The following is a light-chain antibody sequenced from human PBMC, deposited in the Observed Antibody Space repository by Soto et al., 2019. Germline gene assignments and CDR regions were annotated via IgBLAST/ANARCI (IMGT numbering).Light chain of an antibody. J-gene: IGLJ1*01. CDR2: SNH. V-gene: IGLV1-44*01. CDR1: SSNIGSNT. CDR3: AAWDDSLNAYV. Sequence: QSVLTQPPSASGTPGQRVTISCSGSSSNIGSNTVNWYQQLPGTAPKLLIYSNHQRPSGVPDRFSGSKSGPSASLAISGLQSADEADFSCAAWDDSLNAYVFGAGTKVTVL.